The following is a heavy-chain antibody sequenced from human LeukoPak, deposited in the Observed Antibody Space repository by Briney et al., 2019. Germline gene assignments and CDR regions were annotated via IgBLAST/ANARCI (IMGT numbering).Heavy chain of an antibody. CDR3: ARSSNGGELDL. D-gene: IGHD4-23*01. V-gene: IGHV3-21*01. CDR2: ISGSGLYI. CDR1: GFIFNSFH. J-gene: IGHJ5*02. Sequence: GGSLRLSCGASGFIFNSFHMNWVRQAPGKGLEGVSSISGSGLYISYGDSVRGRFTISRDDATKSVPLQMNSLRAEDTAVYYCARSSNGGELDLWGQGSLVTVSS.